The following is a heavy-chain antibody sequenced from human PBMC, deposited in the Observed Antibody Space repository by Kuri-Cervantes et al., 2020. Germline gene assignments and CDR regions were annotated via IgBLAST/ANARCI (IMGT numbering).Heavy chain of an antibody. D-gene: IGHD6-13*01. CDR3: ARDLRGSSWYSYYYGMDV. CDR1: GGSISSSSYY. V-gene: IGHV4-61*01. J-gene: IGHJ6*02. Sequence: GSLRLSCTVSGGSISSSSYYWSWIRQPPGKGLEWIGYIYYSGSTNYNPSLKSRVTISVDTSKNQFSLKLTSVTAADTAVYYCARDLRGSSWYSYYYGMDVWGQGTTVTVSS. CDR2: IYYSGST.